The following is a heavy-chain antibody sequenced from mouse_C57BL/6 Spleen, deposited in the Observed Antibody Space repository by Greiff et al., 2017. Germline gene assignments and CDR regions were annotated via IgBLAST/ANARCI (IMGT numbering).Heavy chain of an antibody. CDR1: GYSITSGYY. CDR3: ANFYYDYHY. D-gene: IGHD2-4*01. V-gene: IGHV3-6*01. J-gene: IGHJ2*01. Sequence: DVQLQESGPGLVKPSQSLSLTCSVTGYSITSGYYWNWIRQFPGNKLEWMGYISYDGSNNYNPSLKNRISITRDTSENQFFLKLNSVTTEDTATYYGANFYYDYHYWGQGTTLTVSS. CDR2: ISYDGSN.